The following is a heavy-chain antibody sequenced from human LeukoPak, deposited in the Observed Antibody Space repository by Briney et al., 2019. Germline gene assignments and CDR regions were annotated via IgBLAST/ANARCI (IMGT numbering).Heavy chain of an antibody. CDR2: ISYDGTNK. CDR1: GSTFSSYV. Sequence: PGGSLRLSCAASGSTFSSYVMHWVRQAPGKGLEWVAVISYDGTNKYYADSVKGRFTISRDNSKNTLYLQMNSLRAEDTAVYYCAKSRRLGWVRDAFDIWGQGTMVTVSS. V-gene: IGHV3-30*18. D-gene: IGHD6-19*01. CDR3: AKSRRLGWVRDAFDI. J-gene: IGHJ3*02.